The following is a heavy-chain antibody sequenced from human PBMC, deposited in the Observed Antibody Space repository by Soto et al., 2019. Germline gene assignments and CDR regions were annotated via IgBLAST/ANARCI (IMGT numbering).Heavy chain of an antibody. V-gene: IGHV3-9*01. CDR1: GFTIDDYA. CDR3: AKGGGYSAYDSKFDY. J-gene: IGHJ4*02. CDR2: ISWNSGTI. D-gene: IGHD5-12*01. Sequence: GGSLRLSCAASGFTIDDYAMHWVRQAPGKGLEWVSGISWNSGTIGYADSVKGRFTISRDNARNSLYLQMNSLRAEDTALYYCAKGGGYSAYDSKFDYWGQGTLVTVSS.